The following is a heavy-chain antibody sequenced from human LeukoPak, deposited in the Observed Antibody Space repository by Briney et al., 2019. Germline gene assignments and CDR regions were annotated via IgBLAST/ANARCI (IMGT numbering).Heavy chain of an antibody. V-gene: IGHV3-23*01. CDR3: ARDYSAPWSYGMDG. D-gene: IGHD1-26*01. CDR2: ISGVGAAT. Sequence: GGSLRLSCAASVFIFSNYAMTWVRQPPGKGLEWVSVISGVGAATYYADSVKGRFTISRDNSKNTLYLQMNGLRAEDTAVYYCARDYSAPWSYGMDGWGQGTTVTVSS. CDR1: VFIFSNYA. J-gene: IGHJ6*02.